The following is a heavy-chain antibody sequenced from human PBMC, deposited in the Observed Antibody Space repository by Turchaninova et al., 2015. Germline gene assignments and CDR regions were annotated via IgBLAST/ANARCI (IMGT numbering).Heavy chain of an antibody. CDR2: INHSGST. V-gene: IGHV4-34*01. CDR3: ARGGYGDYQDAFDI. J-gene: IGHJ3*02. D-gene: IGHD4-17*01. CDR1: GGSFSGYY. Sequence: QVHLQQWGAGLLQPSETLSLTFALYGGSFSGYYWSWIRQPPGKGREWIGEINHSGSTNYYPSLKSRVTISVDTFKNRFSLKLSSVTAADTAVYYCARGGYGDYQDAFDIWGQGTMVTVSS.